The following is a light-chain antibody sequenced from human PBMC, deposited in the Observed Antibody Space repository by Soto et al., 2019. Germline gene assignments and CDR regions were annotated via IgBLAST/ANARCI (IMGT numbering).Light chain of an antibody. V-gene: IGLV1-40*01. CDR1: GSNIGAGYG. J-gene: IGLJ1*01. CDR3: QSYDSNLSEV. CDR2: GSD. Sequence: QSVLTHPPSVPGAPGQTVTISCTGSGSNIGAGYGVQWHQQLPGTAPRLLIYGSDDRPSGVPDRFSASVSGNSASLAITGLQTEDEAVYYCQSYDSNLSEVFGPGTKVTVL.